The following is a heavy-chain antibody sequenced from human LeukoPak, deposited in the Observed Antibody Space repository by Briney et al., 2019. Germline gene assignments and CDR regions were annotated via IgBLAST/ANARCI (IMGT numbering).Heavy chain of an antibody. D-gene: IGHD3-22*01. CDR1: GGSISSGGYY. J-gene: IGHJ1*01. Sequence: SQTLSLTCTVSGGSISSGGYYWSWIRQPPGKGLEWIGYIYHSGSTYYNPSLKSRVTISVDRSKNQFSLKLSSVTAADTAVYYCARTKGYYYDSSGYSEYFQHWGQGTLVTVSS. V-gene: IGHV4-30-2*01. CDR2: IYHSGST. CDR3: ARTKGYYYDSSGYSEYFQH.